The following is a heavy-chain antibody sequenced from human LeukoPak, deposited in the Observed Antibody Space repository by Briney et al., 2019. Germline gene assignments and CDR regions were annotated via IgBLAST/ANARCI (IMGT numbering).Heavy chain of an antibody. D-gene: IGHD2-2*01. J-gene: IGHJ4*02. CDR3: ARLPAPYCSSTSCKAY. V-gene: IGHV4-39*01. CDR1: GGSISSSSYY. Sequence: LETLSLTCTVSGGSISSSSYYWGWIRQPPGKGLEWIGSIYYSGSTYYNPSLKSRVTISVDTSKNQFSLKLSSVTAADTAVYYCARLPAPYCSSTSCKAYWGQGTLVTVSS. CDR2: IYYSGST.